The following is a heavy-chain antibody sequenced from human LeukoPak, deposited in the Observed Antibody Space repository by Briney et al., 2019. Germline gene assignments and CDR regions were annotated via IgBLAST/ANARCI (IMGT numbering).Heavy chain of an antibody. CDR3: ARDHPVSMIVTGGAFDI. D-gene: IGHD3-22*01. CDR1: GGSISSYY. CDR2: IYYSGST. V-gene: IGHV4-59*06. Sequence: SETLSLTCTVSGGSISSYYWSWIRQPAGKGLEWIGYIYYSGSTYYNPSLKSRVTISVDTSKNQFSLKLSSVTAADTAVYYCARDHPVSMIVTGGAFDIWGQGTMVTVSS. J-gene: IGHJ3*02.